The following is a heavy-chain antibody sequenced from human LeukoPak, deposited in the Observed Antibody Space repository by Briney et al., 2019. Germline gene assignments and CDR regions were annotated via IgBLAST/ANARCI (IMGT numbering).Heavy chain of an antibody. D-gene: IGHD6-13*01. CDR2: ISWNSGSI. CDR3: AKVAMIAAAGGFFDY. Sequence: GGSLRLSCAASGFTFDDYAMHWVRQAPGKGLGWVSGISWNSGSIGYADSVKGRFTISRDNAKNSLYLQMNSLRAEDTALYYCAKVAMIAAAGGFFDYWGQGTLVTVSS. CDR1: GFTFDDYA. J-gene: IGHJ4*02. V-gene: IGHV3-9*01.